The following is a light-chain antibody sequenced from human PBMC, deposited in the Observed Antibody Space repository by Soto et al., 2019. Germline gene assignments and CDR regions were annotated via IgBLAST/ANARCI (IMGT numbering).Light chain of an antibody. J-gene: IGKJ1*01. CDR2: AAP. CDR3: LQDYGDSWT. Sequence: QMTQSPSSLSSSVGEKIIITCRASRDVGSDVSWYQQKPGQAPKLLIYAAPNLYTGVPSRFSGSRPGTEFTLTIRSLQPEDFASYYCLQDYGDSWTFGQGTKVDIK. V-gene: IGKV1-6*01. CDR1: RDVGSD.